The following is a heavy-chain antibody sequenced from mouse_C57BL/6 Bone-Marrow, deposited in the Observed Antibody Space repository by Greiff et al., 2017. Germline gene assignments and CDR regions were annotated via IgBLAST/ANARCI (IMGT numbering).Heavy chain of an antibody. CDR1: GYTFTSYW. J-gene: IGHJ2*01. CDR2: IHPNSGST. Sequence: QVQLQQSGAELVKPGASVKLSCKASGYTFTSYWMHWVKQRPGQGLEWIGMIHPNSGSTNYNEKFKSKATLTLDKSSSSAYMQLSSLTSEDSAVYYCAREDYGNYVAFFDYWGQGTTRTVSS. V-gene: IGHV1-64*01. CDR3: AREDYGNYVAFFDY. D-gene: IGHD2-1*01.